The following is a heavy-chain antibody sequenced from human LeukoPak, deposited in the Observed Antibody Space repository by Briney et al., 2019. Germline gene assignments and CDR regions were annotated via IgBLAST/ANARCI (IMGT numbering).Heavy chain of an antibody. J-gene: IGHJ3*02. CDR1: GFTFTSSA. V-gene: IGHV1-58*02. CDR3: AADPALGYCSGGSCYPRPDDAFDI. D-gene: IGHD2-15*01. CDR2: IVVVSGNT. Sequence: ASVKVSCKASGFTFTSSAMQWVRQARGQRLEWIGWIVVVSGNTNYAQNFQERVTITRDMSTRTVYMELSSLRSEDTAVYYCAADPALGYCSGGSCYPRPDDAFDIWGQRTMVTVSS.